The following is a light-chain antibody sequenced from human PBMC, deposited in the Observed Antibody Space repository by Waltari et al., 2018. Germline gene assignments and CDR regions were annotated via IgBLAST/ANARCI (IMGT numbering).Light chain of an antibody. V-gene: IGLV3-21*01. CDR1: KVGSKS. CDR3: QVWDSGRDQVV. J-gene: IGLJ2*01. Sequence: SSELTQAPPVSVAQGKTATITCGRNKVGSKSVHRFQQKTGQAPVLVIYYDSDRPSGIPERFSGSNTGNTATLTISRVEAGDEADYYCQVWDSGRDQVVFGGGTKLAVL. CDR2: YDS.